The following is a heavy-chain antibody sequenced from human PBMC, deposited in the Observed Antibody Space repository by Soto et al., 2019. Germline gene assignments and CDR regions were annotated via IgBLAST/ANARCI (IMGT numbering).Heavy chain of an antibody. D-gene: IGHD3-10*01. Sequence: QVQLVESGGGVVQPGRSLRLSCAASGFTFSSYGMHWVRQAPGKGLEWVAVIWYDGSNKYYADSVKGRFTISRDNSKNTLYLQMNSLRAEDTAVYYCAPEGEAHDYCGQGTLVTISS. CDR3: APEGEAHDY. V-gene: IGHV3-33*01. CDR1: GFTFSSYG. CDR2: IWYDGSNK. J-gene: IGHJ4*02.